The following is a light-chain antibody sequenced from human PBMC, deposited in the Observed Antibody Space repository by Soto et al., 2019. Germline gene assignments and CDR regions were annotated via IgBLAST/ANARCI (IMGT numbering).Light chain of an antibody. CDR3: SSYAGNTVV. CDR2: EVS. V-gene: IGLV2-8*01. J-gene: IGLJ2*01. Sequence: QSALTQPPSASGSPGQSVTISCTGTSSDVGGYNYVSWYQQHPGKAPKLMIYEVSKRPSGVPDRFSGSKSGSTASLTVSGLQAEDEADYYCSSYAGNTVVFGGGTKVTVL. CDR1: SSDVGGYNY.